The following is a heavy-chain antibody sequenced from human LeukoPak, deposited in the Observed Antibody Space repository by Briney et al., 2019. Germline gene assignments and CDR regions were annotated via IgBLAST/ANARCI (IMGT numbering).Heavy chain of an antibody. D-gene: IGHD3-22*01. CDR2: INPSGGST. CDR1: GYTFTSYY. CDR3: ARDNGARYYDSSGYYVLVY. V-gene: IGHV1-46*01. Sequence: ASVKVSCKASGYTFTSYYMHWVRQAPGQGLEWMGIINPSGGSTSYAQKFQGRVTMTRDTSTSTVYMELSSLRSEDTAVYYCARDNGARYYDSSGYYVLVYWGQGTLVTASS. J-gene: IGHJ4*02.